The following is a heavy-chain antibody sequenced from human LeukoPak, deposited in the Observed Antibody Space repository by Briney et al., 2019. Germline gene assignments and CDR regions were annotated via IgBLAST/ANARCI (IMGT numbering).Heavy chain of an antibody. CDR2: INPNSGGT. J-gene: IGHJ6*02. Sequence: ASVKVSCKASGYTFTGYYMHWVRQAPGQGPEWMGWINPNSGGTNYAQKFQGWVTMTRDTSISTAYMELSRLRSDDTAVYYCARDLRSSGWYDKVYYYYYGMDVWGQGTTVTVSS. D-gene: IGHD6-19*01. V-gene: IGHV1-2*04. CDR1: GYTFTGYY. CDR3: ARDLRSSGWYDKVYYYYYGMDV.